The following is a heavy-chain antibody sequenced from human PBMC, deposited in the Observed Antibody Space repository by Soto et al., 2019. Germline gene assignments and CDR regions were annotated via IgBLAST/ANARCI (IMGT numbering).Heavy chain of an antibody. V-gene: IGHV4-39*01. CDR3: ARHGPLTNNWNQLNC. CDR1: GGSISSSPYY. D-gene: IGHD1-1*01. CDR2: IYYNGNT. J-gene: IGHJ4*02. Sequence: ASETLSLTCTVSGGSISSSPYYWAWIRQPPGKGLQWIGNIYYNGNTFYNPSLRSRVTISIDTSKSQFSLGLSSVTASDTAVYYCARHGPLTNNWNQLNCWGQGTRVTVSS.